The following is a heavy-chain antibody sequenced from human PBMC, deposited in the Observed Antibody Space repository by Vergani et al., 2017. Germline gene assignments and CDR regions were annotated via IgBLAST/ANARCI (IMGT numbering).Heavy chain of an antibody. CDR1: GGSISSGSYY. Sequence: QVQLQQWGAGLLKPSETLSLTCTVSGGSISSGSYYWSWIRQPAGKGLEWIGRIYTSGSTNYNPSLKSRVTISVDTSKNQFSLKLSSVTAADTAVYYCARCGLGNWFDPWGQGTLVTVSS. V-gene: IGHV4-61*02. J-gene: IGHJ5*02. D-gene: IGHD3/OR15-3a*01. CDR3: ARCGLGNWFDP. CDR2: IYTSGST.